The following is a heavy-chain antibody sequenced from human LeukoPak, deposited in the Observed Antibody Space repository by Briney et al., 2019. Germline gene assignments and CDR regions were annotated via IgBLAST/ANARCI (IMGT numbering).Heavy chain of an antibody. CDR3: ARHHRSGYYEVDY. CDR1: GGSISSSDYY. D-gene: IGHD6-25*01. V-gene: IGHV4-39*01. J-gene: IGHJ4*02. Sequence: SETLSLTCTVSGGSISSSDYYWGWIRQPPGRGLEWIGTIYYSWSTSYNPSLKGRVTMSVDTSKNQFSLKLSSVTAADTAVYFCARHHRSGYYEVDYWGQGTLVTVSS. CDR2: IYYSWST.